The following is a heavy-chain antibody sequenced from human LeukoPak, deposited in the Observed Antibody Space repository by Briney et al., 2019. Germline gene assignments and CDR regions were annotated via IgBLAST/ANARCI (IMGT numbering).Heavy chain of an antibody. V-gene: IGHV3-33*01. CDR1: GFIFSSYG. CDR3: TREAGATDY. J-gene: IGHJ4*02. D-gene: IGHD1-26*01. Sequence: SGGSLRLSCAASGFIFSSYGMHWVRQAPGKGLEWVAVIWYDGSNDNYADSVKGRFSISRDNSKNILYLQMNTLRAEDTALYYCTREAGATDYWGQGTLVTVSS. CDR2: IWYDGSND.